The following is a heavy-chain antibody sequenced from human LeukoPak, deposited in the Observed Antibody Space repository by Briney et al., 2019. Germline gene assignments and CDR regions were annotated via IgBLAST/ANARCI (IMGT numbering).Heavy chain of an antibody. Sequence: SETLSLTCTVSGGSISSSSYYWGWIRQPPGKGLEWIGSIYYNGRTYHNPPLKSRVTMSVDTSKNQFSLKLSSVTAADTAVYYCARLQLWSRQVDYWGQGSLVTVSS. J-gene: IGHJ4*02. CDR3: ARLQLWSRQVDY. V-gene: IGHV4-39*01. D-gene: IGHD5-18*01. CDR2: IYYNGRT. CDR1: GGSISSSSYY.